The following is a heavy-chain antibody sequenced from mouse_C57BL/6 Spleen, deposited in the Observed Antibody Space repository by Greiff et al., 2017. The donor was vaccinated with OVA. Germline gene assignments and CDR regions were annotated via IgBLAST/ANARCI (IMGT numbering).Heavy chain of an antibody. CDR1: GYTFPGYW. CDR3: ARKAPYYYGSSSYAMDY. V-gene: IGHV1-9*01. D-gene: IGHD1-1*01. J-gene: IGHJ4*01. Sequence: QVQLQQSGAELMKPGASVKLSCKATGYTFPGYWIEWVKQRPGHGLEWIGEILPGSGSTNHNEKFKGKATFTADTSSNTAYMQLSSLTTEDSAIYYCARKAPYYYGSSSYAMDYWGQGTSVTVSS. CDR2: ILPGSGST.